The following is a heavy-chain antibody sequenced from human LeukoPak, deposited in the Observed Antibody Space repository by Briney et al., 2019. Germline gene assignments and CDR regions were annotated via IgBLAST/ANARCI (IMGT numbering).Heavy chain of an antibody. J-gene: IGHJ3*02. Sequence: GGSLRLSCAASGFTFSSYAMHWVRQAPGKGLEWVAVISYDGSNKYYADSVKGRFTISRDNSKNTLYLQMNSLRAEDTAVYYCAREGATGTTIYAFDIWGQGTMVTVSS. V-gene: IGHV3-30-3*01. CDR2: ISYDGSNK. D-gene: IGHD1-1*01. CDR3: AREGATGTTIYAFDI. CDR1: GFTFSSYA.